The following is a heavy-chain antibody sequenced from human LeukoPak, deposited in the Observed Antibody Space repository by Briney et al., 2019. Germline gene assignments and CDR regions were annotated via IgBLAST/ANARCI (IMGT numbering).Heavy chain of an antibody. V-gene: IGHV3-30*02. J-gene: IGHJ3*02. D-gene: IGHD5-18*01. CDR2: IRYDGSNK. CDR1: GFTFSSYG. CDR3: AKDLRGYSYGSDAFDI. Sequence: GGSLRLSCAASGFTFSSYGMHWVRQAPGKGLEWVAFIRYDGSNKYYADSVKGRFTISRDNSKNTLYLQMNSLRAEDTAVYYCAKDLRGYSYGSDAFDIWGQGTKVTVSS.